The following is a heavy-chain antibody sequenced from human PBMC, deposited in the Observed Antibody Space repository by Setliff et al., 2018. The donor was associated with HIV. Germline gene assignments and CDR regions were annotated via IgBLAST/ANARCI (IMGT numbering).Heavy chain of an antibody. D-gene: IGHD3-9*01. CDR3: ARQDIPTGYYLFDY. CDR2: IIPIFGTA. CDR1: GGTFSSYG. V-gene: IGHV1-69*05. J-gene: IGHJ4*02. Sequence: SVKVSCKASGGTFSSYGISWVRQAPGQGLEWMGGIIPIFGTANYAQKFQGRIIMTRDTSINTVYMELSSLTSDDTALYYCARQDIPTGYYLFDYWGQGTQVTVSS.